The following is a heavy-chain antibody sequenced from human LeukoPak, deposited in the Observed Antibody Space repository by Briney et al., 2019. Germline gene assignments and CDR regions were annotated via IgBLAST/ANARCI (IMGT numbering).Heavy chain of an antibody. CDR2: ISSVGSSK. D-gene: IGHD6-6*01. Sequence: GGSLRLSCAASGFTFSTYEMNWVRQAPGKGLEWVSYISSVGSSKYYADPVKGRFTVSRDNAKNSLYLQMNSLRVEDTAVYYCAREPSSSSSSSFDYWGQGTLVTVSS. CDR1: GFTFSTYE. CDR3: AREPSSSSSSSFDY. V-gene: IGHV3-48*03. J-gene: IGHJ4*02.